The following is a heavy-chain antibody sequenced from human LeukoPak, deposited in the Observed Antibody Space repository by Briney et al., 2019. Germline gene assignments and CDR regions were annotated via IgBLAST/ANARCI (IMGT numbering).Heavy chain of an antibody. CDR2: TYFRSKWYN. CDR1: GDSVSSISVA. CDR3: AAGYYDWFDP. J-gene: IGHJ5*02. V-gene: IGHV6-1*01. D-gene: IGHD3-3*01. Sequence: SQTPSLTCAISGDSVSSISVAWNWIRQSPSRGLEWLGRTYFRSKWYNDYAISVRSRITINPDTSKNQFSLQLNSVTPEDTAVYYCAAGYYDWFDPWGQGTLVTVSS.